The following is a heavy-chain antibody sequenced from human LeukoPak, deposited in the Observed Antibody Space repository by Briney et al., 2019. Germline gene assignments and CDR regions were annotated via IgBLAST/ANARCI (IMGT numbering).Heavy chain of an antibody. CDR1: GGSISSSNW. D-gene: IGHD3-9*01. CDR2: IYHSGST. V-gene: IGHV4-4*02. J-gene: IGHJ5*02. Sequence: SETLSLTCVVSGGSISSSNWWSWVRQPPGKGLEWIGEIYHSGSTNYNPSLKSRVTISVDKSKNQFSLKLSSVTAADTAVYYCAVTYYDILTALPLFDPWGQGTLVTVSS. CDR3: AVTYYDILTALPLFDP.